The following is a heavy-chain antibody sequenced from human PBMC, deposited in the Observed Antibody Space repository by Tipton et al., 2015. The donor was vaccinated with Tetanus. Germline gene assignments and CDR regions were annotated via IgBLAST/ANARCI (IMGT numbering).Heavy chain of an antibody. J-gene: IGHJ4*02. CDR2: VIPSLDTS. CDR3: AREQGHFDY. Sequence: QSGAEVKTPGASVKVSCKASGYTLSSYYMQWVRQAPGQGLEWMGRVIPSLDTSDYSSKFRGRVTMTADKSTTTAYMKLTSLRPDDTAVYFCAREQGHFDYWGQGTLVTVSS. CDR1: GYTLSSYY. V-gene: IGHV1-46*01.